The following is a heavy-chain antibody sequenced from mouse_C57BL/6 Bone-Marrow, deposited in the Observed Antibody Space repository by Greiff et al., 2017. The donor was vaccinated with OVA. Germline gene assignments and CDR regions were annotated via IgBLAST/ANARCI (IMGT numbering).Heavy chain of an antibody. Sequence: VKLVESGAELARPGASVKLSCKASGYTFTSYGISWVKQRTGQGLEWIGEIYPRSGNTYYNEKFKGKATLTADKSSSTAYMELRSLTSEDSAVYFCADLLLRYGFAYWGQGTLVTVSA. J-gene: IGHJ3*01. D-gene: IGHD1-1*01. CDR1: GYTFTSYG. CDR2: IYPRSGNT. CDR3: ADLLLRYGFAY. V-gene: IGHV1-81*01.